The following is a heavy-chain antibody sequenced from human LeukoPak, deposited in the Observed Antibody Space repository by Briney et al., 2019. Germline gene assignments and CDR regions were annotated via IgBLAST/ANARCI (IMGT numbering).Heavy chain of an antibody. CDR3: AKVYAGTWYDK. Sequence: PGGSLRLSCAASGFTFRSFEMNWVRQAPGKGLEWVSPISSSGSTIYYADSVKGRFTISRDNVKSSLYLQMNSLRAEDTAIYYCAKVYAGTWYDKWGQGTLVTVSS. J-gene: IGHJ5*02. CDR1: GFTFRSFE. V-gene: IGHV3-48*03. D-gene: IGHD3-16*01. CDR2: ISSSGSTI.